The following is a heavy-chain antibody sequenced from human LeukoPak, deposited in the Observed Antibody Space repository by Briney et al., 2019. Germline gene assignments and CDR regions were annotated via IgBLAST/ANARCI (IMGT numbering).Heavy chain of an antibody. CDR3: ARMGILTGYYRYFDY. D-gene: IGHD3-9*01. CDR2: INHSGST. V-gene: IGHV4-34*01. Sequence: SETLSLTCAVYGGSFSGYCWSWIRQPPGKGLEWIGEINHSGSTNYNPSLKSRVTISVDTSKNQFSLKLSSVTAADTAVYYCARMGILTGYYRYFDYWGQGTLVTVSS. J-gene: IGHJ4*02. CDR1: GGSFSGYC.